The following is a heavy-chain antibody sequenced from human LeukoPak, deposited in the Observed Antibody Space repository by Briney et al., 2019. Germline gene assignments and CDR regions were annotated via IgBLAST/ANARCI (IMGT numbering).Heavy chain of an antibody. CDR3: AKASWVSRADAVL. CDR2: LRGDGET. V-gene: IGHV3-23*01. D-gene: IGHD3-16*01. J-gene: IGHJ4*02. Sequence: GGSLRLSCAASGFTFSSYAMSWVRQAPARGLEWVSSLRGDGETFYIDSVKGRFTLSRDESRNTVYLRLNNLRVEDTAVYFCAKASWVSRADAVLWGQGTLVTVSS. CDR1: GFTFSSYA.